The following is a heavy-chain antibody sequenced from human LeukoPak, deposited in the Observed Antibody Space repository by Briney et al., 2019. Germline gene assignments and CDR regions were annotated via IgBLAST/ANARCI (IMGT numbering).Heavy chain of an antibody. D-gene: IGHD5-12*01. CDR3: ARDGGTGYEDDY. CDR2: IRGDGGVI. V-gene: IGHV3-7*01. CDR1: GFTFSTSY. J-gene: IGHJ4*02. Sequence: PGGSLRLSCAASGFTFSTSYMAWVRQAPGKGLEWLANIRGDGGVIHYGDPVKGRFTISRDNAMNSLYLQMNSLSAEDTALYYCARDGGTGYEDDYWGQGTLVTVSS.